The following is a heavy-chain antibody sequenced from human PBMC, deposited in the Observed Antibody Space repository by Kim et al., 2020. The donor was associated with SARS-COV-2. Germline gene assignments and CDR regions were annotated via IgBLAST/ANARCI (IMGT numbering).Heavy chain of an antibody. D-gene: IGHD1-7*01. J-gene: IGHJ6*02. CDR3: ARDGGLELYYYYGMDV. CDR1: GFTFSSYG. V-gene: IGHV3-33*01. Sequence: GGSLRLSCAASGFTFSSYGMHWVRQAPGKGLEWVAVIWYDGSNKYYADSVKGRFTISRDNSKNTLYLQMNSLRAEDTAVYYCARDGGLELYYYYGMDVWGQGTTVTVSS. CDR2: IWYDGSNK.